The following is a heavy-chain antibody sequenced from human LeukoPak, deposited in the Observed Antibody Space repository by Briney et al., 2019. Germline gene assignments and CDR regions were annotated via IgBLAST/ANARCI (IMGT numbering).Heavy chain of an antibody. J-gene: IGHJ6*03. CDR2: IYYSGTT. Sequence: SETLSHTCSVSGSSMSSYYWSWIRQPPGKGLEWIGCIYYSGTTNYNPSLKSRVTMSVDTSKNQFSLKLNSVTAADTAVYYCARPPEHFSFYYMDLWGKGTTVTVSS. CDR1: GSSMSSYY. V-gene: IGHV4-59*08. CDR3: ARPPEHFSFYYMDL.